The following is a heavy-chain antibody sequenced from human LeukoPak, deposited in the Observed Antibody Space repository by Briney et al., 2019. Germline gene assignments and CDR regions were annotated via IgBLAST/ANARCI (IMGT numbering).Heavy chain of an antibody. J-gene: IGHJ6*02. CDR2: IYYSGST. Sequence: SQTLSLTCTVSGGSISSGDYYWRWIRQPTGKGLEWIGYIYYSGSTYYNPSLKSRVTISVDTSKNQFSLKLSSVTAADTAVYYCARDASPYYYYGMDVWGQGTTVTVSS. CDR1: GGSISSGDYY. CDR3: ARDASPYYYYGMDV. V-gene: IGHV4-30-4*01.